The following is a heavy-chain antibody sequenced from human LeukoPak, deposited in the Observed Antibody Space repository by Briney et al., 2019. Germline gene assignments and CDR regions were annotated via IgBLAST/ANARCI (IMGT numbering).Heavy chain of an antibody. Sequence: GASVKVSCKASGYTFSSYDINWVRQATGQGLEWMGWMNGNNGETGYAQKFQGRVTMTRNTSTGTAYMELTSLRSEDTAVYCCARGLGYYYDSSGYDYWGQGTLVTVSS. V-gene: IGHV1-8*01. D-gene: IGHD3-22*01. CDR3: ARGLGYYYDSSGYDY. J-gene: IGHJ4*02. CDR2: MNGNNGET. CDR1: GYTFSSYD.